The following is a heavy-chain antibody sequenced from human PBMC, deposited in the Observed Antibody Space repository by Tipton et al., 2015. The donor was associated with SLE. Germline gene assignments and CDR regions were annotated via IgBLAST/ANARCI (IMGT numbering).Heavy chain of an antibody. D-gene: IGHD3-10*01. CDR2: INHSGST. CDR3: ARRSRPFDY. V-gene: IGHV4-39*07. J-gene: IGHJ4*02. CDR1: GGSISSSSYY. Sequence: LRLSCTVSGGSISSSSYYWGWIRQPPGKGLEWIGEINHSGSTNYNPSLKSRVTISVDTSKNQFSLKLSSVTAADTAVHYCARRSRPFDYWGQGTLVTVSS.